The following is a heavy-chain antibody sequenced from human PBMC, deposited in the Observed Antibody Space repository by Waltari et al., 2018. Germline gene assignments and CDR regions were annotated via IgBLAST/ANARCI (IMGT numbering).Heavy chain of an antibody. CDR3: ARDPGPIVGAPDF. CDR1: GYTFSDYH. Sequence: QVQLVQSGTEVKKPGASVRVSCQASGYTFSDYHLHWVRQTPGQGFEWMGWINPKNGDTSDAKNLLGRVTMTRDTSINTAYMDLSGLRSDDAAVFYCARDPGPIVGAPDFWGQGTLVTVSS. J-gene: IGHJ4*02. CDR2: INPKNGDT. V-gene: IGHV1-2*02. D-gene: IGHD1-26*01.